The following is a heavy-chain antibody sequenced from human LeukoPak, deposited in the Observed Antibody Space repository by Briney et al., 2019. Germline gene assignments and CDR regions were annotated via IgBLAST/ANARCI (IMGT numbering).Heavy chain of an antibody. CDR3: TRGPIQQWHYYAMDV. CDR2: IRSKTYGGTT. J-gene: IGHJ6*02. D-gene: IGHD5-18*01. V-gene: IGHV3-49*04. CDR1: GFTFGDHA. Sequence: GGSLRLSCTASGFTFGDHAMSWVRQAPGKGLEWVGFIRSKTYGGTTEYAASVKGRFTISRDDSKSIAYLQMNSLKTEDTAVYYCTRGPIQQWHYYAMDVWGQGTTVTVSS.